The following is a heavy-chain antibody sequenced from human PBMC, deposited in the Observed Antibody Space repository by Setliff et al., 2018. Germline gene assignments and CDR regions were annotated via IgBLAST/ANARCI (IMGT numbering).Heavy chain of an antibody. CDR1: GASVRSHY. Sequence: KASETLSLTCTVSGASVRSHYWSWIRQPPGKGLEWIGFIFYSGDTKSNPSLKSRVTMSVDTSKHQFSLKLSSVTAADTAVYYCARDRTYYGSGTYTRWFDYWGQGTLVTVSS. D-gene: IGHD3-10*01. V-gene: IGHV4-59*02. J-gene: IGHJ4*02. CDR3: ARDRTYYGSGTYTRWFDY. CDR2: IFYSGDT.